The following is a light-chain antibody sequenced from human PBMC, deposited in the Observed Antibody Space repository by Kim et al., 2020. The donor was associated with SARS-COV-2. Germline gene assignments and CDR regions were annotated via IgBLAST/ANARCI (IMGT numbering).Light chain of an antibody. Sequence: SPGERATLSCRASQRVSSSYLAWYQQKPGQAPRLLIYGASSRATGIPDRFSGSGSGTDFTLTISRLEPEDFAVYYCQQYGNAPRTFGQGTKVDIK. CDR1: QRVSSSY. J-gene: IGKJ1*01. V-gene: IGKV3-20*01. CDR3: QQYGNAPRT. CDR2: GAS.